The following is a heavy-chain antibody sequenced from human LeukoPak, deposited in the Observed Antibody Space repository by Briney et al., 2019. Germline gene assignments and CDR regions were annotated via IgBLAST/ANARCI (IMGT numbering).Heavy chain of an antibody. D-gene: IGHD3-22*01. V-gene: IGHV4-59*08. CDR2: IYYSGST. J-gene: IGHJ4*02. CDR3: ARRAFSSGYYYFDY. Sequence: SETLSLTCTVSGGSISSYYWSWIRQPPGKGLEWIGYIYYSGSTNYNPSLKSRVTISVDTSKNQFSLKLSSVAAADTAVYYCARRAFSSGYYYFDYWGQGTLVTVSS. CDR1: GGSISSYY.